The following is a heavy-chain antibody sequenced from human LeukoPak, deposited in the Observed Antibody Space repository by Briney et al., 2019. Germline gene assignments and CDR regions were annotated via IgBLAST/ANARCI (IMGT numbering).Heavy chain of an antibody. CDR1: GYTFTSYG. V-gene: IGHV1-18*01. CDR3: ARGYYGSGSYYNSGYYYYYMDV. J-gene: IGHJ6*03. CDR2: ISAYNGNT. D-gene: IGHD3-10*01. Sequence: ASVKVSCKASGYTFTSYGISWVRQAPGQGLEWMGWISAYNGNTNYARKLQGRVTMTTDTSTSTAYMELRSLRSDDTAVYYCARGYYGSGSYYNSGYYYYYMDVWGKGTTVTVSS.